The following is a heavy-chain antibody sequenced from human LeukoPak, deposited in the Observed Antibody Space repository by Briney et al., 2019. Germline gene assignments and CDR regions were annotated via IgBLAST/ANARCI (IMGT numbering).Heavy chain of an antibody. D-gene: IGHD4-17*01. Sequence: ASVKVSCKASGYTFTNYDTSWVRQAPGKGLEWMGGFDPEDGETIYAQNFQGRVTMTEDTSTDTAYMELSSLRSEDTAVYYCATVYSSSDYVVNDYWGQGTLVTVSS. CDR1: GYTFTNYD. CDR2: FDPEDGET. V-gene: IGHV1-24*01. CDR3: ATVYSSSDYVVNDY. J-gene: IGHJ4*02.